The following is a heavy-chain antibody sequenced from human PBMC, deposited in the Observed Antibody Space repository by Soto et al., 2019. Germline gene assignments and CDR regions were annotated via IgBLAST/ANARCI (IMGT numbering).Heavy chain of an antibody. CDR1: GFSLNTGGVG. CDR3: VRNGRCYGSDYFYGMDA. CDR2: IYCDDDE. D-gene: IGHD1-26*01. V-gene: IGHV2-5*02. Sequence: TLKESGPTLVKPTQTLTLTFTFSGFSLNTGGVGVGWVRQPRGKAMEWLALIYCDDDERYRTSLRSRLNITKDTINNQVVLTMTNMDPDDTATYYCVRNGRCYGSDYFYGMDALGQGTTVTVSS. J-gene: IGHJ6*02.